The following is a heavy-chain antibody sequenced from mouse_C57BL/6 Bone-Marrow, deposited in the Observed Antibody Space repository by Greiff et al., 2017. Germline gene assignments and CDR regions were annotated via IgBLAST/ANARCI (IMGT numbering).Heavy chain of an antibody. CDR2: IDPSDSYT. CDR3: VRRRFPYYFDC. J-gene: IGHJ2*01. V-gene: IGHV1-69*01. Sequence: QVQLQQPGAELVMPGASVKLSCRASGYTFTSHWMHWVKQRPGQGLEWIGEIDPSDSYTNYNQTFKGKSTLTVDKSSSTAYMQLSSLTSEDSAVYYCVRRRFPYYFDCWGQGTTLTVSS. CDR1: GYTFTSHW.